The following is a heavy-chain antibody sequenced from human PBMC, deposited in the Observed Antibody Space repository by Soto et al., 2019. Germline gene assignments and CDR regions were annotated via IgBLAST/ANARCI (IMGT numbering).Heavy chain of an antibody. V-gene: IGHV4-59*01. CDR2: IYYSGST. D-gene: IGHD5-18*01. CDR1: GGSISSYY. CDR3: ARDQGDSYGLDY. J-gene: IGHJ4*02. Sequence: SETLSLTCTVSGGSISSYYWSWIRQPPGKGLEWIGYIYYSGSTNYNPSLKSRVTISVDTSKNQFSLKLSSVTAADTAVYYCARDQGDSYGLDYWGRGTLVTVSS.